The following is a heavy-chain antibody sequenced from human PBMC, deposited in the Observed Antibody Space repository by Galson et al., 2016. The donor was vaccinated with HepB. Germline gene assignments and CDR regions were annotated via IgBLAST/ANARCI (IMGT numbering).Heavy chain of an antibody. CDR2: IKRTPNDETT. D-gene: IGHD1-26*01. CDR3: HPDEEYDEDSGAFDL. CDR1: GFNFNNSN. J-gene: IGHJ3*01. V-gene: IGHV3-15*01. Sequence: SLRLSCAASGFNFNNSNMNWVRQAPGKGLEWVGRIKRTPNDETTDYAGPGQGRFTISKDDSENTLYLQMNSLKTEDTALYFCHPDEEYDEDSGAFDLWGQGTLVTVSS.